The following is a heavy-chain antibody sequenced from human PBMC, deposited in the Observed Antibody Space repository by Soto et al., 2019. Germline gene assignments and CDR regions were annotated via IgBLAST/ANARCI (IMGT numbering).Heavy chain of an antibody. CDR3: ARYSSGWPYYFDY. D-gene: IGHD6-19*01. Sequence: PXESLTISGKGSGYSFTSYWSALVGQMPGKGLEWMGIIYLSDSDTRYSPSFQGRVTISADKSISTAYLQWSSLKASDTAMYYCARYSSGWPYYFDYWGQGTLVTVSS. V-gene: IGHV5-51*01. CDR2: IYLSDSDT. CDR1: GYSFTSYW. J-gene: IGHJ4*02.